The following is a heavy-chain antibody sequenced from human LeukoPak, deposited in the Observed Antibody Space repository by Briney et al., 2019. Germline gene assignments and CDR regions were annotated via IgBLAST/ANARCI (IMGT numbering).Heavy chain of an antibody. Sequence: GGSLRLSCAASGFTFSTYWMYWVRQAPGKGLEWVANIKYDGSEKNYVDSVKGRFTISRDNAKNSLYLQMSSLRAEDTAVYYCARDGVSSSPDFDYWGQGTLVTVSS. CDR3: ARDGVSSSPDFDY. CDR2: IKYDGSEK. D-gene: IGHD6-6*01. V-gene: IGHV3-7*01. J-gene: IGHJ4*02. CDR1: GFTFSTYW.